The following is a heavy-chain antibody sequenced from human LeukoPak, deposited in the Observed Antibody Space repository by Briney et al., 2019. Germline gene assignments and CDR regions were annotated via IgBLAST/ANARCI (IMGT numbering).Heavy chain of an antibody. J-gene: IGHJ5*02. V-gene: IGHV4-31*03. CDR3: ARASSGEVEVDP. CDR2: IYYTGST. CDR1: GGTISSGGYY. Sequence: SENLSFTCTVSGGTISSGGYYWRWLRQHPGKDLEGTAYIYYTGSTYYNPSPETRLTISVDTSKTPCSLKRSSVTAADTAAYYWARASSGEVEVDPWGQGTLVTVSS. D-gene: IGHD2-15*01.